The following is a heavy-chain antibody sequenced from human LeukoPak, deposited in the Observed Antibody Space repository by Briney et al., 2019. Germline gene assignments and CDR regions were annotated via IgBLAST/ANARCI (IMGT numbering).Heavy chain of an antibody. CDR1: GDSVSSNSAS. D-gene: IGHD3-10*01. V-gene: IGHV6-1*01. Sequence: SQTLSLTCAISGDSVSSNSASWNWVRQSPSRGLEWLGRTYYRSKWYNDYAVSVKSRITINPDTSKNQFSLQLNSVTPEDTAVYYCASASGTYSNWYFDLWGRGTLVTVSS. CDR3: ASASGTYSNWYFDL. J-gene: IGHJ2*01. CDR2: TYYRSKWYN.